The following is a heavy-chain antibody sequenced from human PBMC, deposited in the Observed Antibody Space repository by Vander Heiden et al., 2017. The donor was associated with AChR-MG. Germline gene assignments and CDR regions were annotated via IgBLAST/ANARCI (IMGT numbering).Heavy chain of an antibody. CDR2: INHSGST. J-gene: IGHJ5*02. CDR3: ARGPSSSSWYMVWFDP. Sequence: QVQLQPWGAGLLKPSEPLSLTCAVYGGSFRGYYWGWISQPPGKGLEWIGEINHSGSTNYNPSLKSRVTISVNTSKNQFSLKLSSVTAADTAVYYCARGPSSSSWYMVWFDPWGQGTLVTVSS. V-gene: IGHV4-34*01. D-gene: IGHD6-13*01. CDR1: GGSFRGYY.